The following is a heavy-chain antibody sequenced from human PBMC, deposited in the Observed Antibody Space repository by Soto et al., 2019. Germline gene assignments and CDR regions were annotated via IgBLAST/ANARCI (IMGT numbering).Heavy chain of an antibody. D-gene: IGHD2-15*01. CDR1: GYSFTSYW. CDR2: IYPGDSDT. J-gene: IGHJ6*02. CDR3: ARPAPILLRRDGYKTHPYYGMDV. V-gene: IGHV5-51*01. Sequence: PGESQKISCKGSGYSFTSYWIGWVRQMPGKGLEWMGIIYPGDSDTRYSPSFQGQVTISADKSISTAYLQWSSLKASDTAMYYCARPAPILLRRDGYKTHPYYGMDVWGQGTTVTVSS.